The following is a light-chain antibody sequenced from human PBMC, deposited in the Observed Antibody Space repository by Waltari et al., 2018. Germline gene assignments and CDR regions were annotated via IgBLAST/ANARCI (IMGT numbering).Light chain of an antibody. CDR2: VSS. J-gene: IGKJ1*01. CDR3: HQAYSAPRT. Sequence: DIQMTQSPSSLSASVGDTVTITCRASQGVNNFLVWLQQRTGKAPKSLIYVSSTLQSGVPSRFSGSGYGTDYTLTISSLQPEDFATYYCHQAYSAPRTFGQGTKVEIK. V-gene: IGKV1-16*01. CDR1: QGVNNF.